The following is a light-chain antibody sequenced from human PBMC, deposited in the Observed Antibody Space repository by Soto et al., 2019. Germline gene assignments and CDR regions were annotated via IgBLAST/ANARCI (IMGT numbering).Light chain of an antibody. CDR3: QQYGSSFT. V-gene: IGKV3-20*01. CDR2: AAA. CDR1: QSVSSSY. J-gene: IGKJ1*01. Sequence: EIVLTQSPGTLSLSPGERATLSFRASQSVSSSYLAWYQQKPGQAPRLLIYAAASRATGIPDRFSGSGSGTDFTLTISRLEPEDFAVYYCQQYGSSFTFGQGTKGDIK.